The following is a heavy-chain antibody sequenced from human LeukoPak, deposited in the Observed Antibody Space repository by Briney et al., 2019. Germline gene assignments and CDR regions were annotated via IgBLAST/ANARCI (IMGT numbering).Heavy chain of an antibody. D-gene: IGHD3/OR15-3a*01. Sequence: GGSLRLSCAVSGITLSNYGMSWVRQAPGKGLEWVAGISDSSGNTKYADSVKGRFTISRDNPNNTLYLQMNSLRADDTPVYFCAKRGVVIRVILVGFHKEAYYFESWGQGALVTVSS. CDR2: ISDSSGNT. J-gene: IGHJ4*02. CDR3: AKRGVVIRVILVGFHKEAYYFES. CDR1: GITLSNYG. V-gene: IGHV3-23*01.